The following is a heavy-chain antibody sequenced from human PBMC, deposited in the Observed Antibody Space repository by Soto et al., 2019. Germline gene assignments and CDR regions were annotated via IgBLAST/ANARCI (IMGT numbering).Heavy chain of an antibody. J-gene: IGHJ6*02. CDR2: IYYSGST. CDR3: ARVGIAVAGTGYYSGMDV. CDR1: GGSISSYY. V-gene: IGHV4-59*01. D-gene: IGHD6-19*01. Sequence: PSETLSLTCTVSGGSISSYYWSWIRQPPGKGLEWIGYIYYSGSTNYNPSLKSRVTISVDTSKNQFSLKLSSVTAADTAVYYCARVGIAVAGTGYYSGMDVWGQGTTVTVSS.